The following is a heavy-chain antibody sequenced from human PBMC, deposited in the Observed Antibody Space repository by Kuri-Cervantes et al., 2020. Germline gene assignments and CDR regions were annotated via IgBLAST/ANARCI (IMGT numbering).Heavy chain of an antibody. V-gene: IGHV1-2*02. J-gene: IGHJ4*02. Sequence: ASVKVSCKASGYTFTSYGISWVRQAPGQGLEWMGWINPNSGGTNYAQKFQGRVTMTRDTSISTAYMELSRLRSDDTAVYYCARSRDGYNRFLDYWGQGTLVTVSS. CDR1: GYTFTSYG. CDR2: INPNSGGT. CDR3: ARSRDGYNRFLDY. D-gene: IGHD5-24*01.